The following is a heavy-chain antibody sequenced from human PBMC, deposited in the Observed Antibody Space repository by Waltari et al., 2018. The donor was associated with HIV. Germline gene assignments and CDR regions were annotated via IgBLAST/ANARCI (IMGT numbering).Heavy chain of an antibody. CDR2: ISYDGSNK. Sequence: QVQLVESGGGVVQTGSSLRLSCAVSGLPSRTAVMHWVSQAAGKGLEWVAVISYDGSNKFYADSVKGRFTISRDSLKDTLYLQMDSLRVEDTAVYYCAAYRIVVVAAAMDYWGQGTLVTVSS. CDR1: GLPSRTAV. D-gene: IGHD2-15*01. J-gene: IGHJ4*02. CDR3: AAYRIVVVAAAMDY. V-gene: IGHV3-30*03.